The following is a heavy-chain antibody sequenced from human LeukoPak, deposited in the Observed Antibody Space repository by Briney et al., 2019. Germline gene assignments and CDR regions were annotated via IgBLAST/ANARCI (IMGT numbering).Heavy chain of an antibody. CDR3: ATDRGWRTSGYYLYYFEY. J-gene: IGHJ4*02. CDR2: IKHDGSEK. D-gene: IGHD3-3*01. Sequence: GGSLRLSCAASGFPFNAYWMTWVRQAPGKGLEWVASIKHDGSEKYYVDSVRGRFTISRDNTMNSLYLQMSSLRAEDTAVYYCATDRGWRTSGYYLYYFEYWGQGTLVTYSS. V-gene: IGHV3-7*01. CDR1: GFPFNAYW.